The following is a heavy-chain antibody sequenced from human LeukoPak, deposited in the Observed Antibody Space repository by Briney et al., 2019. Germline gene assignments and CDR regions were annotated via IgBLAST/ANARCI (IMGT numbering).Heavy chain of an antibody. Sequence: GGSLRLSCAASGLTFSSYSMNWVRQAPGKGLEWVANIKQDGSEKYYVDSVKGRFTISRDNAKNSLYLQMNSLRAEDTALYYCAKDGGPIVGATSTFDYWGQGTLVTVSS. CDR1: GLTFSSYS. D-gene: IGHD1-26*01. CDR3: AKDGGPIVGATSTFDY. V-gene: IGHV3-7*03. J-gene: IGHJ4*02. CDR2: IKQDGSEK.